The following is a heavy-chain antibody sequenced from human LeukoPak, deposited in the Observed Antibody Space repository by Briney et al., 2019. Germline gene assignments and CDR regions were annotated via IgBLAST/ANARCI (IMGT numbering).Heavy chain of an antibody. CDR1: GGSISSYY. V-gene: IGHV4-59*01. Sequence: SETLSLTCSVSGGSISSYYWSWIRQPPGKGLEWIGYMYYSGSTHYNPSLESRVTISIDTSKKQLSLKLTSVTAADTAVYYCARGRRESNKPNDAFDIWGQRTMVTVSS. CDR3: ARGRRESNKPNDAFDI. J-gene: IGHJ3*02. CDR2: MYYSGST.